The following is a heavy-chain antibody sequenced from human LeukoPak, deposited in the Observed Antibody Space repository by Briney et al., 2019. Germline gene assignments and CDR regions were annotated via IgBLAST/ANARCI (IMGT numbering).Heavy chain of an antibody. V-gene: IGHV3-74*01. J-gene: IGHJ4*02. CDR3: ARAAYYGSGSYYPDY. Sequence: GGSLRLSCAASGFTFGSYWMHWVRQAPGKGLVWVSRINSDGSSTSYADSVKGRFTISRDNAKNTLYLQMNSLRAEDTAVYYCARAAYYGSGSYYPDYWGQGTLVTVSS. CDR1: GFTFGSYW. CDR2: INSDGSST. D-gene: IGHD3-10*01.